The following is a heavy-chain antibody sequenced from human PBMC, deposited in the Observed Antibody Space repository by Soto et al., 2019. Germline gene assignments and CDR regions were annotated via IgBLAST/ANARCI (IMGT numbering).Heavy chain of an antibody. Sequence: SVKVSCKASGGTFSSYAISWVRQAPGQGLEWMGGIIPIFGTANYAQKFQGRVTITADESTSTAYMELSSLRSEDTAVYYCAACIAARPRYYGMDVWGQGTTVTVSS. CDR1: GGTFSSYA. CDR3: AACIAARPRYYGMDV. CDR2: IIPIFGTA. J-gene: IGHJ6*02. V-gene: IGHV1-69*13. D-gene: IGHD6-6*01.